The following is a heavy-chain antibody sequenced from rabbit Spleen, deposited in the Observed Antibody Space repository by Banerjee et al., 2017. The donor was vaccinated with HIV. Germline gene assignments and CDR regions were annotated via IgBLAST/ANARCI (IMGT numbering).Heavy chain of an antibody. J-gene: IGHJ4*01. V-gene: IGHV1S40*01. D-gene: IGHD1-1*01. Sequence: QSLEESGGGLVKPGASLTLTCKASGFSFSSGYYMCWVRQAPGKGLERIGCIYAGGGSAYYASWAKGRFIMSRTSSTTVTLQMTSLTAADTATYFCARDLVAVIGWNFNLWGPGTLVTVS. CDR3: ARDLVAVIGWNFNL. CDR1: GFSFSSGYY. CDR2: IYAGGGSA.